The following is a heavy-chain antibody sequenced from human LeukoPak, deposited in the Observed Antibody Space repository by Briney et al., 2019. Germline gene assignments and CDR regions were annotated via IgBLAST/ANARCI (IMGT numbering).Heavy chain of an antibody. V-gene: IGHV4-39*01. CDR1: RGSISSRSDY. CDR2: VYHSGGT. D-gene: IGHD1-26*01. CDR3: ARQRAHGTWAFDY. Sequence: SETLSLTCTVSRGSISSRSDYWWAWIRQPPGQGLEWIGSVYHSGGTYYNPSLKSRLTISVDTSKDHFSLNLASVTAADTAVYYCARQRAHGTWAFDYWGQGTLLTVSS. J-gene: IGHJ4*02.